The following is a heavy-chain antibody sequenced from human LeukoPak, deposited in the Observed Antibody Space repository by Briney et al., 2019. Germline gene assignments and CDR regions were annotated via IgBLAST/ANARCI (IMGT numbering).Heavy chain of an antibody. CDR2: IYTSGST. V-gene: IGHV4-4*07. J-gene: IGHJ4*02. D-gene: IGHD5-12*01. CDR3: ARDVRGYTESYFDY. Sequence: SETLSLTCTVCGGSISSYYWSWIRQPAGKGLEWIGRIYTSGSTNYNPSLKGRVTMSVDTSKNQFSLKLSSVTAADTAVYCARDVRGYTESYFDYWGQGTLVTVSS. CDR1: GGSISSYY.